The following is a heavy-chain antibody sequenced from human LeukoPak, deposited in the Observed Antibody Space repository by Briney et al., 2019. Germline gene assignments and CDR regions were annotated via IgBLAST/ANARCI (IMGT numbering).Heavy chain of an antibody. V-gene: IGHV1-24*01. CDR1: GYTLTELF. Sequence: GASVKVSCKVSGYTLTELFMHWVRQAPGKGLEWMGGFDPEDGETIYAQKFQGRVTMTEDTSTDTAYMELSSLRSEDTAVYYCATVKEYYDYVWGSYRYCYFDYWGQGTLVTVSS. D-gene: IGHD3-16*02. CDR2: FDPEDGET. J-gene: IGHJ4*02. CDR3: ATVKEYYDYVWGSYRYCYFDY.